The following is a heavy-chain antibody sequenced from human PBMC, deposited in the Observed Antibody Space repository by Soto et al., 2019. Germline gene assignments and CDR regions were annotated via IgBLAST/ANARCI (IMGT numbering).Heavy chain of an antibody. CDR3: ARVPGRL. CDR2: VYSGGAT. D-gene: IGHD3-10*01. J-gene: IGHJ4*02. V-gene: IGHV3-53*02. Sequence: QLVETGGGLIQPGTSMTLSCAASGFSVSRNYMTWVRQAPGKGLEWVSFVYSGGATFYADSVKGRFILSRDDSQNTLYLQMNNLRAEDTAIYYCARVPGRLWGRGTLVTGAS. CDR1: GFSVSRNY.